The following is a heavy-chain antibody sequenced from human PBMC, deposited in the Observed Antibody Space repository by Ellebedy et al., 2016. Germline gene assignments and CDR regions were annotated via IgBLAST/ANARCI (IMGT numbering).Heavy chain of an antibody. CDR3: ARLSVDTAMVPGYYFDY. CDR1: GYTFTSYA. V-gene: IGHV1-69*04. Sequence: ASVKVSCKASGYTFTSYAISWVRQAPGQGLEWMGRIIPILGIANYAQKFQGRVTITADKSTSTAYMELSSLRSEDTAVYYCARLSVDTAMVPGYYFDYWGQGTLVTVSS. D-gene: IGHD5-18*01. CDR2: IIPILGIA. J-gene: IGHJ4*02.